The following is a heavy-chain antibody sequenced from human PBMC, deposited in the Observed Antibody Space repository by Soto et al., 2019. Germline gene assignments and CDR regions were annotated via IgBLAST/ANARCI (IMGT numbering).Heavy chain of an antibody. CDR1: GASIRTYS. D-gene: IGHD7-27*01. J-gene: IGHJ6*02. Sequence: SETLSLTCTVSGASIRTYSWSWIRQSAGKGLEWIGHMYTNGRTNYIPSLKSRITMSVDTSKNQFSLNLKFVTAADTAVYFCAKDQSGAADICGQGTTVTVYS. V-gene: IGHV4-4*07. CDR2: MYTNGRT. CDR3: AKDQSGAADI.